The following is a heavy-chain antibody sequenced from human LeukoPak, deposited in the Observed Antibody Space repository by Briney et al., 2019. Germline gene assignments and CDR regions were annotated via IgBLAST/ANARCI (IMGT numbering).Heavy chain of an antibody. D-gene: IGHD5-18*01. J-gene: IGHJ4*02. Sequence: SVKVSCKASGGTFSSYAISWVRQAPGQGLEWMGGIIPIFGTANYAQKFQGRVTITTDESTSTAYMELSSLRSEDTAVYYCARDYVDTAMGYFDYWGQGTLVTVSS. CDR1: GGTFSSYA. V-gene: IGHV1-69*05. CDR3: ARDYVDTAMGYFDY. CDR2: IIPIFGTA.